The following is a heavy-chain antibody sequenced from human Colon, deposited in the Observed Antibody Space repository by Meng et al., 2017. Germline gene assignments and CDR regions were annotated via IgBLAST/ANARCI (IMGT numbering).Heavy chain of an antibody. Sequence: QVQLQESGPGLVKPSQTLSLTCHVSCGPFSSDNYYWTWIRQTPGKGLEWIGLTYYNGSPFYNPSLRSRVTISVDRSKDQFSLKLTSMTAADTAVYYCARERRHYYGSGSFDYWGQGILVTVSS. CDR3: ARERRHYYGSGSFDY. V-gene: IGHV4-30-4*01. J-gene: IGHJ4*02. CDR2: TYYNGSP. D-gene: IGHD3-10*01. CDR1: CGPFSSDNYY.